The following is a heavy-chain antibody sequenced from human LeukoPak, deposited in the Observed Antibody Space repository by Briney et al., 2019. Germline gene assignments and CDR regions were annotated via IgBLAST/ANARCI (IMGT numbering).Heavy chain of an antibody. Sequence: SETLSLTCTVSGGSISTYYWSWIRQPPGKGLEWIGYIYYSGSAKYNPSPKSRVTISVDTSKNQFSLKLRSVTAADTAVYYCARSYGSGNYFDYWGQGTLVTVSS. D-gene: IGHD3-10*01. J-gene: IGHJ4*02. CDR3: ARSYGSGNYFDY. CDR1: GGSISTYY. V-gene: IGHV4-59*01. CDR2: IYYSGSA.